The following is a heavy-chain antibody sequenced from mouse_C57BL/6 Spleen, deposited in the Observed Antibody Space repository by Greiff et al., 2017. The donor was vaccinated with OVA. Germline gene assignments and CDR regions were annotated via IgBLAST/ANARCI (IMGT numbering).Heavy chain of an antibody. CDR2: IDPEDGDT. CDR1: GFNIKDYY. D-gene: IGHD1-1*01. Sequence: EVQLQQSGAELVKPGASVKLSCTASGFNIKDYYMHWVKQRTEQGLEWIGRIDPEDGDTEYAPKFQGKATMTADTSSNTAYLQLSSLTSEDTAVYYCTTSIPFTTVVANAMDYWGQGTSVTVSS. CDR3: TTSIPFTTVVANAMDY. V-gene: IGHV14-1*01. J-gene: IGHJ4*01.